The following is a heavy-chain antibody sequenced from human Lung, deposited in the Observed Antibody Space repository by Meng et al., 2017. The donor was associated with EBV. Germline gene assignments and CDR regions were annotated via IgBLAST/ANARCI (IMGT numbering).Heavy chain of an antibody. D-gene: IGHD4-11*01. V-gene: IGHV4-34*01. CDR3: ARGPTTMAHDFDY. J-gene: IGHJ4*02. CDR1: GGSLSDYY. Sequence: QGHLQYWGAGLLKPSETLSLTCVVSGGSLSDYYWSWIRQPPGKGLEWIGEINHSGRTNYNPSLESRATISVDTSQNNLSLKLSSVTAADSAVYYCARGPTTMAHDFDYWGQGTLVTVFS. CDR2: INHSGRT.